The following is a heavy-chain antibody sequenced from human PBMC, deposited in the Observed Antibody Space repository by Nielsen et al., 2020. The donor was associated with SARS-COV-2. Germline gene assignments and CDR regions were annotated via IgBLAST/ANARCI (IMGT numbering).Heavy chain of an antibody. V-gene: IGHV4-39*07. D-gene: IGHD5-18*01. CDR1: GGSISSTASF. Sequence: SETLSLTCSVSGGSISSTASFWGWVRQPPGKGLEWIGSIYYSGSTYYNPSLKSRVTISLDTSKNHFSLKLSSVTAADTAVYWCVRDEGYTHGFTQPDSWGQGTLVTVSS. CDR2: IYYSGST. CDR3: VRDEGYTHGFTQPDS. J-gene: IGHJ4*02.